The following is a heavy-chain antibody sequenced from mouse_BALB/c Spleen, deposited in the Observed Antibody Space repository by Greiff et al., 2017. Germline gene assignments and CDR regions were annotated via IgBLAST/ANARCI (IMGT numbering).Heavy chain of an antibody. CDR2: IYPGSGST. CDR3: TRRVYDGNYLDY. V-gene: IGHV1S22*01. CDR1: GYTFTSYC. D-gene: IGHD2-1*01. J-gene: IGHJ2*01. Sequence: LQQPGSGLVRPAASVTLSCTASGYTFTSYCMHWVKQRPGQGLEWIGNIYPGSGSTNYDEKFKSKATLTVDTSSSTAYMQLSSLTSEDSAVYYGTRRVYDGNYLDYWGQGTTLTVSS.